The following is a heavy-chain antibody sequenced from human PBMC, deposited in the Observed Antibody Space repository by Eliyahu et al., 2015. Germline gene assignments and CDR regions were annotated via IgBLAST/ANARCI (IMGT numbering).Heavy chain of an antibody. J-gene: IGHJ4*02. CDR2: IYYSGST. D-gene: IGHD6-19*01. V-gene: IGHV4-39*01. Sequence: QLQLQESGPGLVKPSETLSLTCTVSGGSXSSSSXYWGWIRQPPGKGXEWIGSIYYSGSTYYNPSLKSRVTISVDTSKNQFSLKLSSVTAADTAVYYCARHLFYGYSSGWRIDYWGQGTLVTVSS. CDR3: ARHLFYGYSSGWRIDY. CDR1: GGSXSSSSXY.